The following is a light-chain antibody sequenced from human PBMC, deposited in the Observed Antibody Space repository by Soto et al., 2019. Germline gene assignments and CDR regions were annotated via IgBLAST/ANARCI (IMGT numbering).Light chain of an antibody. J-gene: IGKJ1*01. V-gene: IGKV3-15*01. Sequence: EIVMTHSPATLSVSPGERAALSFRASQSISITLAWYQQKPGQAPRLLIHGASTRATGIPARFSGSGSGTEFTLTISSLQSEDSAVYYCHHYGDYWTFGQGTKVDIK. CDR3: HHYGDYWT. CDR1: QSISIT. CDR2: GAS.